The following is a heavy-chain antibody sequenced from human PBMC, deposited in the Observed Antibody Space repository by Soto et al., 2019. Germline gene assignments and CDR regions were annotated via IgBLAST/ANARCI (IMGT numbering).Heavy chain of an antibody. D-gene: IGHD3-22*01. CDR2: MYPDDSDI. J-gene: IGHJ3*02. CDR1: GYSFSFYW. Sequence: GESLKLSCKASGYSFSFYWIGWVRQMPGKGLEWMAIMYPDDSDIRYSPSFEAHVTISADKSTSTAFLQWSSLKASDTAMYYCASAYVYDFENSNYYRDAFDIWGQGTLVTGSS. V-gene: IGHV5-51*01. CDR3: ASAYVYDFENSNYYRDAFDI.